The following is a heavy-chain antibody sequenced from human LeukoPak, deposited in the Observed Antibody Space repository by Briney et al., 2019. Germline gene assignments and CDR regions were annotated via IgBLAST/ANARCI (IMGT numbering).Heavy chain of an antibody. D-gene: IGHD1-26*01. CDR2: ISSSSSYI. Sequence: GGSLRLSCVASGFTFSSYSMNWVRQAPGKGLEWVASISSSSSYIYYADSVKGRFTISRDNAKNSLYLQMNSLRAEDTAVYYCARDNPYSESLAADDAFDIWGQGTMITVSS. V-gene: IGHV3-21*01. CDR1: GFTFSSYS. J-gene: IGHJ3*02. CDR3: ARDNPYSESLAADDAFDI.